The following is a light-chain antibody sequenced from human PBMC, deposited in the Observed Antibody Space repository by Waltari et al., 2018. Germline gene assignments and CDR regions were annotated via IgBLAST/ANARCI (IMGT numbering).Light chain of an antibody. V-gene: IGLV4-69*01. CDR3: APGGPGTWG. Sequence: QLVLTQSPSAYASLGASVKLTCTLRSGHNSNIIAWLQQQPGKGPRYLMHVNSAGSHRKGDETSDRLFCSSSGAEGLLHGPRPHAEDEADYYSAPGGPGTWGFGGGTKLTV. CDR2: VNSAGSH. CDR1: SGHNSNI. J-gene: IGLJ3*02.